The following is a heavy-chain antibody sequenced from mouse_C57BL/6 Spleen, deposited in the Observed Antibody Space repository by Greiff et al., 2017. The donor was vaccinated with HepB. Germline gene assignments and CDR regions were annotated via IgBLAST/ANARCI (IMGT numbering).Heavy chain of an antibody. CDR1: GYTFTDYY. CDR3: ARSTYYSNYGYFDV. D-gene: IGHD2-5*01. Sequence: VQLQQSGAELVRPGASVKLSCKASGYTFTDYYINWVKQRPGQGLEWIARIYPGSGNTYYNEKFKGKATLTAEKSSSTAYMKLSSLTSEDSAVYFCARSTYYSNYGYFDVWGTGTTVTVSS. J-gene: IGHJ1*03. CDR2: IYPGSGNT. V-gene: IGHV1-76*01.